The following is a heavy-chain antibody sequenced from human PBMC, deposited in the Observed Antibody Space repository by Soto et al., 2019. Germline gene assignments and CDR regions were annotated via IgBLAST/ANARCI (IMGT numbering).Heavy chain of an antibody. V-gene: IGHV4-34*01. D-gene: IGHD2-8*02. J-gene: IGHJ4*02. CDR2: IHHTGNT. CDR1: GGSFSGYY. CDR3: ARVGWGKSGLSDY. Sequence: PSETLSLTGAVYGGSFSGYYGSWIRQPPGKGLEWIGQIHHTGNTNYSPSLRSRVSISVDTSKNQFSLKLSSVTAADTAVYYCARVGWGKSGLSDYWRQGTLVTVSS.